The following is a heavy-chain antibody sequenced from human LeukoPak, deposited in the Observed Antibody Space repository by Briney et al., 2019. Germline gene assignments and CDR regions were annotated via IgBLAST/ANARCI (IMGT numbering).Heavy chain of an antibody. CDR3: ARRALGYYFDY. V-gene: IGHV1-46*01. J-gene: IGHJ4*02. CDR1: GYTFTSYN. CDR2: INPSGGSI. Sequence: ASVKVSCKASGYTFTSYNMHWVRQAPGQGLEWMGIINPSGGSISYAQKFQGGVTMTRATSTSTVYMELSSLRSEDTAVYYCARRALGYYFDYWGQGTLVTVSS.